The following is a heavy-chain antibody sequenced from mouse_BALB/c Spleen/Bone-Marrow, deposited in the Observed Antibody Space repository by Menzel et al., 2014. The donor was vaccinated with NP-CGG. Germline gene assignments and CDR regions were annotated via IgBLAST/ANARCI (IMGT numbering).Heavy chain of an antibody. Sequence: EVNVVESGAELVRPGALVKLSCKASGFNIKDYYMHWVKQRPEQGLEWIGWIDPENGNTIYDPKFQGKASITADTSSNTACLQLSSLTSEDTAVYYCASGYYGSSPYWYFDVWGAGTTVTVSS. V-gene: IGHV14-1*02. J-gene: IGHJ1*01. CDR3: ASGYYGSSPYWYFDV. CDR2: IDPENGNT. D-gene: IGHD1-1*01. CDR1: GFNIKDYY.